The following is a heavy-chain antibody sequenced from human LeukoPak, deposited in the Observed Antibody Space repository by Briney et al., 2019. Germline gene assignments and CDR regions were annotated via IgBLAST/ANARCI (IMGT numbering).Heavy chain of an antibody. CDR1: GYTFTGYY. V-gene: IGHV1-2*02. J-gene: IGHJ4*02. D-gene: IGHD5-18*01. CDR3: ARGVDTAMVTVY. CDR2: INPNSGGT. Sequence: GASVKVSCKASGYTFTGYYMHWVRQAPGKGPEWMGWINPNSGGTNYAQKFQGRVTMTRDTSISTAYMELSRLRSDDTAVYYRARGVDTAMVTVYWGLGTLVTVSS.